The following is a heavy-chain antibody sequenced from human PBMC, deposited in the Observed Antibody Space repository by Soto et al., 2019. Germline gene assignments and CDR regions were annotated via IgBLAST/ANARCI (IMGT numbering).Heavy chain of an antibody. CDR3: ARATPGYYGMDV. Sequence: QVQLQESGPGLVKPSETLSLTCTVSGGSISSYYWSWIRQPPGKGLEWIGYIYYSGSTNYNPSLKSRVTISVDTSKNQFSLKLSSVTAADTALYYCARATPGYYGMDVWGQGTTVTVSS. CDR1: GGSISSYY. J-gene: IGHJ6*02. CDR2: IYYSGST. V-gene: IGHV4-59*01.